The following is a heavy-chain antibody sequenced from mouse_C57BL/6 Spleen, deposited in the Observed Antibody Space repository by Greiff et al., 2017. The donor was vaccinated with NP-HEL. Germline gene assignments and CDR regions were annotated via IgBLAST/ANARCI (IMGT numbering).Heavy chain of an antibody. CDR1: GFTFSSYA. CDR3: ARDSLTAVGGFAY. V-gene: IGHV5-4*01. CDR2: ISDGGSYT. D-gene: IGHD1-1*01. J-gene: IGHJ3*01. Sequence: EVHLVESGGGLVKPGGSLKLSCAASGFTFSSYAMSWVRQTPEKRLEWVATISDGGSYTYYPDNVKGRFTISRDNAKNNLYLQMSHLKSEDTAMYYCARDSLTAVGGFAYWGQGTLVTVSA.